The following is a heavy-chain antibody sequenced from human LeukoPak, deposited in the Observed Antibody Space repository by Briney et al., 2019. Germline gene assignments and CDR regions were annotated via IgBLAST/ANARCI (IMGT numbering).Heavy chain of an antibody. J-gene: IGHJ4*02. CDR3: ARLREGSMATMQD. D-gene: IGHD5-24*01. CDR2: IYATGST. CDR1: GASISSYY. V-gene: IGHV4-4*07. Sequence: SETLSLTCTVSGASISSYYWSWIRQPAGKGLEWIGRIYATGSTNYNPSLKSRVSMSVDASKNQFSLKLGSVTAADTAVYYCARLREGSMATMQDWGQGTLVTVSP.